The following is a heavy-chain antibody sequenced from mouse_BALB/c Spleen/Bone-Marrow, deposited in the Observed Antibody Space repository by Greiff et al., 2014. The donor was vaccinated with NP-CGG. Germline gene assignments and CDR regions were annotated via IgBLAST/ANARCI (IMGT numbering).Heavy chain of an antibody. J-gene: IGHJ3*01. CDR1: GYTFTGYW. D-gene: IGHD1-1*01. CDR3: AYGSSFGFAY. Sequence: VQLQQSGAELVRPGASVKLSCRTSGYTFTGYWMNWVKQRPEQGLEWIGRIDPYDSETHYNQKFKVKAILTVDKSSSTAYMQLSSLTSEDSAVYYCAYGSSFGFAYWGQGTLVTVPA. CDR2: IDPYDSET. V-gene: IGHV1-74*01.